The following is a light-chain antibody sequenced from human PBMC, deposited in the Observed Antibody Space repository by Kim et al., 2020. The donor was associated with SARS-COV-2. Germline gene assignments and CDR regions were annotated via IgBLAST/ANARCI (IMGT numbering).Light chain of an antibody. J-gene: IGKJ5*01. CDR2: DSS. V-gene: IGKV3-11*01. CDR1: QNVTSH. CDR3: QHRDNWPPGAT. Sequence: PGERAPPPCRASQNVTSHLAWYQQKPGQAPRLLIYDSSSRATGIPVRFSGSGSGTDFTLTISSLEPEDFAIYYCQHRDNWPPGATFGQGTRLEIK.